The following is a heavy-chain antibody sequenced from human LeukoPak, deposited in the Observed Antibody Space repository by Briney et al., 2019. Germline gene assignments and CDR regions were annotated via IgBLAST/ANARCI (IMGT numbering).Heavy chain of an antibody. D-gene: IGHD3-16*01. Sequence: SETLSLTCTVSGGSISSYYWSWIRQPPGKGLEWIGYIYYSGSTNYNPSLKSRVTISVDTSKNQFSLKLSSVTAADTAVYYCARDGGPDTTPDAFDIWGQGTMVTVSS. J-gene: IGHJ3*02. CDR3: ARDGGPDTTPDAFDI. CDR2: IYYSGST. V-gene: IGHV4-59*12. CDR1: GGSISSYY.